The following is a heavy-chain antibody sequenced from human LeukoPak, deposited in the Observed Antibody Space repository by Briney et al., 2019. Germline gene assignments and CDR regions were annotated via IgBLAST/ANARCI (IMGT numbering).Heavy chain of an antibody. CDR3: ARPPIGGYLNYFDY. Sequence: SETLSLTCTVSGYSISSGYYWGRIRQPPGKGLEWIGSIYHSGSTYYNPSLKSRVTISVDTSKNQFSLKLSSVTAADTAVYYCARPPIGGYLNYFDYWGQGTLVTVSS. CDR1: GYSISSGYY. D-gene: IGHD5-12*01. CDR2: IYHSGST. V-gene: IGHV4-38-2*02. J-gene: IGHJ4*02.